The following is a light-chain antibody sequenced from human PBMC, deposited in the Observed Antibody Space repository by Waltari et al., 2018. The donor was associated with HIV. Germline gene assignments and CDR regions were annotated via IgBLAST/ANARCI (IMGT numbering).Light chain of an antibody. CDR2: GKN. J-gene: IGLJ3*02. V-gene: IGLV3-19*01. Sequence: SSELAQDPAVSVALGQPVRITCQGDSVRTYYASWYQQKPGQAPVLVFYGKNNRPSGIPDRFSGSSSGDTASLTITGAQAEDEADYYCNSRDTTGHWFFGGGTKVTVL. CDR3: NSRDTTGHWF. CDR1: SVRTYY.